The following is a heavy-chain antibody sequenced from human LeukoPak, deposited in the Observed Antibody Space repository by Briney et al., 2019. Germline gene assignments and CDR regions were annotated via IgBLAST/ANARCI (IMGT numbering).Heavy chain of an antibody. Sequence: PSETLSLTCTVSGGSISSYYWSWIRQPPGKGLEWIGYIYYSGSTNYNPSLKSRVTISVDTSKNQFSLKLSSVTAADTAVYYCARVSGVAVAGKFFDYWGQGTLVTVSS. CDR1: GGSISSYY. D-gene: IGHD6-19*01. CDR3: ARVSGVAVAGKFFDY. V-gene: IGHV4-59*01. CDR2: IYYSGST. J-gene: IGHJ4*02.